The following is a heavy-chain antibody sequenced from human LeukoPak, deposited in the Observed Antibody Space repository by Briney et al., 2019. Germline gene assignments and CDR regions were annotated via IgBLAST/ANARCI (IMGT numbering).Heavy chain of an antibody. CDR2: INWNGGST. J-gene: IGHJ6*03. D-gene: IGHD1/OR15-1a*01. CDR3: ARFGTGADTNYMYV. CDR1: GLTFSSYA. Sequence: PGGSLRLSWAASGLTFSSYAMSWVRQAPGKGLEWVSGINWNGGSTGYLDSVEGRFTISRDNAKNSLYLQMSSQRAEDTDSYYCARFGTGADTNYMYVWGKGTTVTVSS. V-gene: IGHV3-20*04.